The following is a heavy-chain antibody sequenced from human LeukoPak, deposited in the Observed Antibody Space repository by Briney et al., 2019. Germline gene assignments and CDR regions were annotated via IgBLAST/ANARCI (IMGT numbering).Heavy chain of an antibody. CDR1: GGSISSYY. D-gene: IGHD3-10*01. CDR3: ARVGWFGENWFDP. J-gene: IGHJ5*02. V-gene: IGHV4-59*01. CDR2: IYYSGST. Sequence: SETLSLTCTVSGGSISSYYWSWIRQPPGKGLEWIGYIYYSGSTNYNPSLKSRVTISVDTFKNQFSLKLSSVTAADTAVYYCARVGWFGENWFDPWGQGTLVTVSS.